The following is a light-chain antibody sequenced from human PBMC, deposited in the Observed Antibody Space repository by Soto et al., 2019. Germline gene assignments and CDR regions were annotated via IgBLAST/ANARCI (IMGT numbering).Light chain of an antibody. V-gene: IGKV3-11*01. CDR2: DAS. CDR1: QSVSSY. J-gene: IGKJ1*01. Sequence: EIVLTQSPATLSLSPGERATLSCRASQSVSSYLAWYQQKPGQAPRLLIYDASNRATGIPARFSGSGSGTDFTLTISSLETEDFAVYYCQQRSNWPPVFGQGTKVDI. CDR3: QQRSNWPPV.